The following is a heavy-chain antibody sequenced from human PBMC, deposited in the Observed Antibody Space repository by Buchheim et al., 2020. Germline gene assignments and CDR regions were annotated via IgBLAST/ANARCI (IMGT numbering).Heavy chain of an antibody. Sequence: QVQLVESGGGVVQPGRSLRLSCAASGITFGSYAMHWVRQAPGKGLQWVAAISYDEGNKYYGNSVKGRFTISRDNSKNTLYLQMNSLKAEDTAVYYCAKDRGSGSYYPYGLDVWGQGTT. D-gene: IGHD3-10*01. CDR2: ISYDEGNK. V-gene: IGHV3-30*18. CDR1: GITFGSYA. J-gene: IGHJ6*02. CDR3: AKDRGSGSYYPYGLDV.